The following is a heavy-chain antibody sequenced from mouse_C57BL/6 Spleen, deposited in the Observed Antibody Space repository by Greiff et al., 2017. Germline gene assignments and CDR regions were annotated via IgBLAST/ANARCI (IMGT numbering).Heavy chain of an antibody. CDR1: GYAFTNYL. J-gene: IGHJ3*01. Sequence: VQGVESGAELVRPGTSVKVSCKASGYAFTNYLIEWVKQRPGQGLEWIGVINPGSGGTNYNEKFKGKATLTADKSSSTAYMQLSSLTSEDSAVYFCARALYYGSSYWFAYWGQGTLVTVSA. D-gene: IGHD1-1*01. CDR3: ARALYYGSSYWFAY. CDR2: INPGSGGT. V-gene: IGHV1-54*01.